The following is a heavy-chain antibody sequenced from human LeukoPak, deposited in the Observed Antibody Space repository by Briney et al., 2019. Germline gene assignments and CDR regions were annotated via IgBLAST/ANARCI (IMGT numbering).Heavy chain of an antibody. J-gene: IGHJ4*02. D-gene: IGHD3-3*01. Sequence: GGSLRLSCAASGFTFSSYAMSWVRQVPGKGLEWVSAISGSGGSTYYADSVKGRFTISRDNSKNTLYLQMNSLRAEDTAVYYCAKSNSRSTFWSGPDYWGQGTLVTVSS. CDR2: ISGSGGST. V-gene: IGHV3-23*01. CDR1: GFTFSSYA. CDR3: AKSNSRSTFWSGPDY.